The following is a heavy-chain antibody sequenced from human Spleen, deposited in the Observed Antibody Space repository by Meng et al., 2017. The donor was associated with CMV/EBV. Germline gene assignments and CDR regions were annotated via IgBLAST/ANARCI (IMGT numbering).Heavy chain of an antibody. Sequence: FRSYGMHWVRQTPGKGLEWVAVIWYDGSNKYYADSVKGRFTISRDNSKNTLYLQMNSLRAEDTAIYYCVKDAQITSFGVVLNFDFDHWGQGTLVTVSS. D-gene: IGHD3-3*01. CDR1: FRSYG. V-gene: IGHV3-33*06. CDR3: VKDAQITSFGVVLNFDFDH. J-gene: IGHJ4*02. CDR2: IWYDGSNK.